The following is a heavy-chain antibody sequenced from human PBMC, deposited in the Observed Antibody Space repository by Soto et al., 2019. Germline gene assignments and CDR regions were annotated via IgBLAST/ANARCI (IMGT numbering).Heavy chain of an antibody. CDR2: ISSSSSYI. J-gene: IGHJ6*02. CDR1: GFTFSSYS. D-gene: IGHD6-6*01. Sequence: GSLRLSCAASGFTFSSYSMNWVRQAPGKGLEWVSSISSSSSYIYYADSVKGRFTISRDNAKNSLYLQMNSLRAEDTAVYYCARGRGIAARYYYYGMDVWGQGTTVTVSS. CDR3: ARGRGIAARYYYYGMDV. V-gene: IGHV3-21*01.